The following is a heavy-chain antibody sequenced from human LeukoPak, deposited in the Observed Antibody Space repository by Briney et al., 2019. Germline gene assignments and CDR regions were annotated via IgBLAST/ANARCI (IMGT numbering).Heavy chain of an antibody. CDR2: IYGGGST. CDR1: GFTVSSNY. V-gene: IGHV3-66*01. J-gene: IGHJ4*02. CDR3: ARYEMATIPFDY. D-gene: IGHD5-24*01. Sequence: GGSLRLSCAASGFTVSSNYMSWVRQAPGKGLEWVSVIYGGGSTYYADSVKGRFTISRDNSKNTLYLQMNSLRAEDTAVYYCARYEMATIPFDYWGQGTLVTVSS.